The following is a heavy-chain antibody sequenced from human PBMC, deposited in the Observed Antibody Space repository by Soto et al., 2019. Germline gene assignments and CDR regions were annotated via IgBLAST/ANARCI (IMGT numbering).Heavy chain of an antibody. Sequence: PSETLSLTCTVSGGSISSSSYYWVWIRQPPGKGLEWVGNINYSGSTYYNPSLKSRVTISVDTSKNQFSLKLTSVTAADTAVYYCARPMSTLSPLAYWGQGALVTVSS. CDR2: INYSGST. D-gene: IGHD2-15*01. CDR3: ARPMSTLSPLAY. CDR1: GGSISSSSYY. V-gene: IGHV4-39*01. J-gene: IGHJ4*02.